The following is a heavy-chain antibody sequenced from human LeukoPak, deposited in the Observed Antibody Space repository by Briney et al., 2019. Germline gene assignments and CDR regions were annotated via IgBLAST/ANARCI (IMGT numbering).Heavy chain of an antibody. Sequence: SETLSLTCAVYGGSFSGYYCSWIRQPPGKGLEWIGEINHSGSTNYNPSLKSRVTISVDTSKNQFSLKLSSVTAADTAVYYCASAYSGYDAFDIWGQGTMVTVSS. CDR2: INHSGST. V-gene: IGHV4-34*01. D-gene: IGHD3-22*01. CDR3: ASAYSGYDAFDI. J-gene: IGHJ3*02. CDR1: GGSFSGYY.